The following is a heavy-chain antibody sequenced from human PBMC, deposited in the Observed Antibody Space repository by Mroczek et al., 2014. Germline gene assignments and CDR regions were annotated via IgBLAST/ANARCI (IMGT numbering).Heavy chain of an antibody. CDR1: GYTFTGYY. J-gene: IGHJ4*02. V-gene: IGHV1-2*02. Sequence: QLQESGGREVKKPGASVKVSCKASGYTFTGYYMHWVRQAPGQGLEWMGWINPNSGGTNYAQKFQGRVTMTRDTSISTAYMELSRLRSDDTAVYYCARGPAGWLHLQSEPGRFDYWGQGTLVTVSS. CDR3: ARGPAGWLHLQSEPGRFDY. D-gene: IGHD5-24*01. CDR2: INPNSGGT.